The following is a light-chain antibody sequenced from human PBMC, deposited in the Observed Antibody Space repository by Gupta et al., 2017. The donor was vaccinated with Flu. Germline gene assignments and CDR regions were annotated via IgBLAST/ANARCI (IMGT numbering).Light chain of an antibody. CDR3: QAYDSGRSGPYV. CDR1: SSDIGAGHD. Sequence: QAVLPPPPSVSGAPGQRVTSACTGRSSDIGAGHDVHWYQQLPGTAPKLLIYGNSNRPSGVPDRFSVSKSGTSATLAITWLQAEDEADYYCQAYDSGRSGPYVFGTGTKVTVL. CDR2: GNS. V-gene: IGLV1-40*01. J-gene: IGLJ1*01.